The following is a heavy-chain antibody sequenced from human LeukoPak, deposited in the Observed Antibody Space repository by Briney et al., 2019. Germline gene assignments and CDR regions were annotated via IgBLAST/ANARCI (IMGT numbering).Heavy chain of an antibody. CDR1: GGSFSSGDYY. Sequence: SETLSLTCTVFGGSFSSGDYYWSWLRQPPGKGLEWIGYIYCSGSTFYNPPLKSRVTISLDTSKSQFSLKLSSVSAADTAVYYCARSEGYAFDPWGQGTLVTVSS. CDR2: IYCSGST. D-gene: IGHD2-15*01. CDR3: ARSEGYAFDP. J-gene: IGHJ5*02. V-gene: IGHV4-30-4*01.